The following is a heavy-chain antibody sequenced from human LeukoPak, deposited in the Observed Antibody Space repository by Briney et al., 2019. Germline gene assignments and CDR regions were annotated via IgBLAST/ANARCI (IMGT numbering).Heavy chain of an antibody. Sequence: PGGSLRLSCAASGFTFSSYAMSWVRQAPGKGLEWVSAISGSGGSTYYADSVKGRFTISRDNSKNTQYLQINSLRVEDTAVYYCARSLRSPRYCIDDTCYFDYWGQGTLVTVSS. V-gene: IGHV3-23*01. CDR2: ISGSGGST. D-gene: IGHD2-15*01. J-gene: IGHJ4*02. CDR1: GFTFSSYA. CDR3: ARSLRSPRYCIDDTCYFDY.